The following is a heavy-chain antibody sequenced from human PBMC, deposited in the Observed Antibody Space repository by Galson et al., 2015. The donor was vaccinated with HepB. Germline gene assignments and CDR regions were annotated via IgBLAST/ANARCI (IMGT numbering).Heavy chain of an antibody. CDR2: ISASGGNT. Sequence: SLRLSCAASGLTFSNYAMTWVRQAPGKGLEWVSGISASGGNTYYADSVTGRFTISRDNSKNTLFLQMNSLRADDTAVYYCAKGPIAAVRRNWFDPWGQGTLVTVSS. D-gene: IGHD6-13*01. CDR3: AKGPIAAVRRNWFDP. V-gene: IGHV3-23*01. CDR1: GLTFSNYA. J-gene: IGHJ5*02.